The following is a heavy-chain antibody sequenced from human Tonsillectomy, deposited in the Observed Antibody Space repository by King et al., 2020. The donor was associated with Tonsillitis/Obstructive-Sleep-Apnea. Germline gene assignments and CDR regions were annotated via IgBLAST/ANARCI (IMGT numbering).Heavy chain of an antibody. D-gene: IGHD3-22*01. V-gene: IGHV1-69*09. CDR1: GGTFSSYA. CDR2: IIPILGIA. Sequence: QLVQSGAEVKKPGSSVKVSCKASGGTFSSYALSWVRQAPGQGLEWMGRIIPILGIANYAQKFQGRVTITADKSTSTAYMELSSLRSEDTAVYFCASVSNGYYYYYMDVWGKGTTVTVSS. CDR3: ASVSNGYYYYYMDV. J-gene: IGHJ6*03.